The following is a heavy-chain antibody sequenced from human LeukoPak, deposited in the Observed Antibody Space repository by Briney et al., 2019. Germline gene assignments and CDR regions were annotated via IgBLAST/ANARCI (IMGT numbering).Heavy chain of an antibody. Sequence: HGASVKVSCKASGYTFTSYGISWVRQAPGQVLEWMGWISAYNGNTNYAQKLQGRVTMTTNTSTSTAYMELRSLRSDGTAVYYCARDNRITMVRGATYYGMDVWGQGTTVTVSS. CDR2: ISAYNGNT. J-gene: IGHJ6*02. D-gene: IGHD3-10*01. V-gene: IGHV1-18*01. CDR3: ARDNRITMVRGATYYGMDV. CDR1: GYTFTSYG.